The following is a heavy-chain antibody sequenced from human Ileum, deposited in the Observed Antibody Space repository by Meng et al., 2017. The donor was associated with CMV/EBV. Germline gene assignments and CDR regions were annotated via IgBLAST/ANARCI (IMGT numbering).Heavy chain of an antibody. CDR2: ISSSGSTI. D-gene: IGHD3-22*01. CDR1: GFTFSDYY. Sequence: GGSLRLSCAASGFTFSDYYMRWIRQAPGKELEWVSYISSSGSTIYYADSVKGRFTISRDNAKNSLYLQMNSLRAEDTAVYYCASEGYDSSGYYQDYWGQGTLVTVSS. CDR3: ASEGYDSSGYYQDY. V-gene: IGHV3-11*04. J-gene: IGHJ4*02.